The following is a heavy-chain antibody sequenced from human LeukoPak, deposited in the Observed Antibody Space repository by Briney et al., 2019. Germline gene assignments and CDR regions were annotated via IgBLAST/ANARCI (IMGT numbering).Heavy chain of an antibody. CDR3: ARGTLLYDILTGFRFSPFGDYYYYMDV. D-gene: IGHD3-9*01. CDR2: IIPIFGTA. CDR1: GGTFSSYA. J-gene: IGHJ6*03. V-gene: IGHV1-69*13. Sequence: GASVKVSCKASGGTFSSYAISWVRQAPGQGLEWMGGIIPIFGTANYAQKFQGRVTITADESTSTAYMELSSLRSEDTAVYYCARGTLLYDILTGFRFSPFGDYYYYMDVWGKGTTVTISS.